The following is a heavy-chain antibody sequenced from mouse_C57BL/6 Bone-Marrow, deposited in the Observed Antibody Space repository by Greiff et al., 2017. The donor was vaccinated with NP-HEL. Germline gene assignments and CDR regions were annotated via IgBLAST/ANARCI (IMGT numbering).Heavy chain of an antibody. CDR2: IYPGDGDT. CDR3: ARWTHYYGNYGAMDY. V-gene: IGHV1-82*01. CDR1: GYAFSSSW. Sequence: VQLQQSGPELVKPGASVKISCKASGYAFSSSWMNWVKQRPGKGLEWIGRIYPGDGDTNYNGKFKGKATLTADKSSSTAYMQLSRLTSEDSAVYFCARWTHYYGNYGAMDYWGQGTSVTVSS. D-gene: IGHD2-1*01. J-gene: IGHJ4*01.